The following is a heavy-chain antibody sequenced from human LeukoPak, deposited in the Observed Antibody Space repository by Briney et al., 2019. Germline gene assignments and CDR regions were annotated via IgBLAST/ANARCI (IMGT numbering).Heavy chain of an antibody. CDR2: LTYSGGST. CDR3: ARETSSWYPMDS. CDR1: GFTFSNAW. Sequence: GGSLRLSCAASGFTFSNAWMTWVRQAPGMGLEWVSALTYSGGSTYYAASVKGRFTISRDNAKNSLYLQINSLRVEDTAVYYCARETSSWYPMDSWGQGTLVTVSS. J-gene: IGHJ4*02. V-gene: IGHV3-23*01. D-gene: IGHD6-13*01.